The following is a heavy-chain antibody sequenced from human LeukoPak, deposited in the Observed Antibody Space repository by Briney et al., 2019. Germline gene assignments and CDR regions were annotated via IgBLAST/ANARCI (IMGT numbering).Heavy chain of an antibody. J-gene: IGHJ4*02. Sequence: SETLSLTCAVYGGSFSGYYWSWIRQPPGKGLEWIGEISHSGSTNYNPSLKSRVTISVDTSKNQFSLKLSSVTAADTAVYYCARVWVRGSYRYDYWGQGTLVTVSS. CDR1: GGSFSGYY. CDR3: ARVWVRGSYRYDY. D-gene: IGHD3-16*02. CDR2: ISHSGST. V-gene: IGHV4-34*01.